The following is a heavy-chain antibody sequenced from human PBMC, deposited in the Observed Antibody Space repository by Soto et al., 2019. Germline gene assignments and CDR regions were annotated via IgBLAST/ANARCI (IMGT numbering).Heavy chain of an antibody. Sequence: QVHLAESGGGLVKPGGSLRLSCTASGFIFRDYYMSWIRQAPGKCLEWVSDISNSGRSTHHADSVERRLTISRDNAKYTLYIQMNSLRPEVSAIYYCARDHGGGGLTLEYWGQGTLVSVSS. D-gene: IGHD3-16*01. CDR1: GFIFRDYY. V-gene: IGHV3-11*01. J-gene: IGHJ4*02. CDR3: ARDHGGGGLTLEY. CDR2: ISNSGRST.